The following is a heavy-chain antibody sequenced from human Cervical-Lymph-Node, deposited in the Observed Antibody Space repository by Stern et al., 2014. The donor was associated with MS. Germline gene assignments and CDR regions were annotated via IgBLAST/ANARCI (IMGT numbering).Heavy chain of an antibody. CDR1: GGTFTASS. Sequence: VQLEESGAEVMKPGSSVKVSCKASGGTFTASSITWVRQAPGQGLEWMGGIIPIIGTTNYAQKIQGRVPMNVDSSTNTAYMGLNSLTSEDTAVYYCAKSGGGHCGDGSCLGPWGQGTLVTVSS. J-gene: IGHJ5*02. CDR3: AKSGGGHCGDGSCLGP. CDR2: IIPIIGTT. V-gene: IGHV1-69*01. D-gene: IGHD2-15*01.